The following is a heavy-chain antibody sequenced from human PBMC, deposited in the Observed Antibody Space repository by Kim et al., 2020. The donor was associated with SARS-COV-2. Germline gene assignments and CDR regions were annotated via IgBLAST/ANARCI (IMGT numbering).Heavy chain of an antibody. V-gene: IGHV3-21*01. CDR3: ARRGSSSWYTNYFDY. Sequence: DSVKGRFTISRDNAKNSLYLQMNSLRAEDTAVYYCARRGSSSWYTNYFDYWGQGTLVTVSS. J-gene: IGHJ4*02. D-gene: IGHD6-13*01.